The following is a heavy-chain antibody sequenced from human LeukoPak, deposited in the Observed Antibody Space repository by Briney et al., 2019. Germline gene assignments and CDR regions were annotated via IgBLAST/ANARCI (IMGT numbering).Heavy chain of an antibody. CDR2: IYYSGST. Sequence: SETLSLTCTVSGASVSSISYYWSWIRQPPGKGLEYIGYIYYSGSTNYNPSLNSRVTISVDTSKNQFSLKLSSVTAADTAVYYCARVTHYDYVWGSYCPLRGDIRYHAMDVWGKGTTVIVSS. CDR3: ARVTHYDYVWGSYCPLRGDIRYHAMDV. J-gene: IGHJ6*04. D-gene: IGHD3-16*01. V-gene: IGHV4-61*01. CDR1: GASVSSISYY.